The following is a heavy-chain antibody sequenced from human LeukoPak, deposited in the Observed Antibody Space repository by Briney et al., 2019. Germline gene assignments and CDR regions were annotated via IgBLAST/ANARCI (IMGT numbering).Heavy chain of an antibody. CDR1: GFTFSSYS. CDR2: ISSSSSYT. D-gene: IGHD3-10*01. J-gene: IGHJ4*02. V-gene: IGHV3-21*04. Sequence: PGGSLRLSCAASGFTFSSYSMNWVRQAPGKGLEWVSSISSSSSYTYYADSVKGRLSISRDNSKNTLYLQMNNLRAEDTAVYYCAKTRGSGPFDYWGQGTLVTVSS. CDR3: AKTRGSGPFDY.